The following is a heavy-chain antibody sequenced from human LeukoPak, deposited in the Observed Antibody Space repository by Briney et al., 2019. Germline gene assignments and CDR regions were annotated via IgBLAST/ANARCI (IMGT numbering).Heavy chain of an antibody. J-gene: IGHJ6*03. CDR3: ARVGGYDFNYYMDV. V-gene: IGHV4-39*07. CDR2: IYYSGST. D-gene: IGHD5-12*01. Sequence: SETLSLTCTVSGASISSSTDYWGWIRQPPGKGLEWIANIYYSGSTYYNPSPKSRVTISVDTSKNQFSLQLSSVTAADTAVYYCARVGGYDFNYYMDVWGKGTTVTVSS. CDR1: GASISSSTDY.